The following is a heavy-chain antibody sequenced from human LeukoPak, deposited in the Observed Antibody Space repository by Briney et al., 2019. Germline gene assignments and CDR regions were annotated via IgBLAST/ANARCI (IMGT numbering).Heavy chain of an antibody. J-gene: IGHJ1*01. Sequence: PGGSLRLSCAASGFTFSNAWMSWVRQAPGRGLEWVGRIKSKTDGGTTDYAAPVKGRFTISRDDSKNTLYLQMNSLKTEDTAVYYCTTTPYSSGWYGEYFQHWGQGTLVTVSS. CDR2: IKSKTDGGTT. V-gene: IGHV3-15*01. D-gene: IGHD6-19*01. CDR3: TTTPYSSGWYGEYFQH. CDR1: GFTFSNAW.